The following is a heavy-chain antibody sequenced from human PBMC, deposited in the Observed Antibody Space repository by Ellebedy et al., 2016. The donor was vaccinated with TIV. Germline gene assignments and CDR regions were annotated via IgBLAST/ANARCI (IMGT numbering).Heavy chain of an antibody. CDR2: IIPILGLA. CDR1: GGTFSSYA. D-gene: IGHD3-10*01. CDR3: ARSPLTMIRGVPSGWFDP. Sequence: AASVKVSCKASGGTFSSYAFSWVRQAPGQGLEWMGRIIPILGLANYAQKFQGRVTIPADKSTSTAYMELSSLRSEDTAVYYCARSPLTMIRGVPSGWFDPWGQGTLVTVSS. V-gene: IGHV1-69*04. J-gene: IGHJ5*02.